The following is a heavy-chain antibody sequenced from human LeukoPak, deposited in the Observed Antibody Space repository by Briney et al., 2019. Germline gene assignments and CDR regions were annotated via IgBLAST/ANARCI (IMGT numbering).Heavy chain of an antibody. CDR2: IWYDGSNK. Sequence: GGSLRLSCAASGFTFSSYGMHWVRQAPGKGLERVAVIWYDGSNKYYADSVKGRFTISRDNSKNTLYLQMNSLRAEDTAVYYCAKDDSGYDSGITDYWGQGTLVTVSS. J-gene: IGHJ4*02. CDR1: GFTFSSYG. V-gene: IGHV3-33*06. CDR3: AKDDSGYDSGITDY. D-gene: IGHD5-12*01.